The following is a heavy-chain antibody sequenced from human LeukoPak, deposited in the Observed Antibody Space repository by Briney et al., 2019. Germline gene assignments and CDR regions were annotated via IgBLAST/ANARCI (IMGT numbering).Heavy chain of an antibody. J-gene: IGHJ6*02. D-gene: IGHD3-22*01. Sequence: GGSLRLSCAASGFTFSSHSMNWVRQAPGKGLEWVSSIPGSGGATYYADSVRGRFSISRDSSKNTVYLQMNSLRDKDTAVYYCARARPWDSSRSYYFGMDVWGHGTTVTVSS. V-gene: IGHV3-23*01. CDR2: IPGSGGAT. CDR1: GFTFSSHS. CDR3: ARARPWDSSRSYYFGMDV.